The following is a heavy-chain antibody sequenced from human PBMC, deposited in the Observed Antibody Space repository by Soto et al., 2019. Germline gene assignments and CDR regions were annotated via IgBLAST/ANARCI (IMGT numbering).Heavy chain of an antibody. J-gene: IGHJ4*02. CDR2: MSHDGSNK. V-gene: IGHV3-30*18. CDR1: GFTFSSYG. D-gene: IGHD2-2*01. Sequence: GGSLRLSCAASGFTFSSYGMHWVRQAPGKGLEWVAVMSHDGSNKYYADSVKGRFTISRDNSKNTLYLQMNSLRAEDTAVYYCAKDQSRRISYQDYWGQGTLVTVSS. CDR3: AKDQSRRISYQDY.